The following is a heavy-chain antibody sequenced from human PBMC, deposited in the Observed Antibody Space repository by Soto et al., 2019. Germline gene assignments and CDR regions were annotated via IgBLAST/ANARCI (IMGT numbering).Heavy chain of an antibody. D-gene: IGHD3-9*01. V-gene: IGHV1-3*01. CDR2: INAGNGNT. CDR3: ARARYFDWLLPGNYYYYMDV. J-gene: IGHJ6*03. Sequence: ASVKVSCKASGYTFTSYAMHWVRPAPGQRLEGMGWINAGNGNTKYSQKFQGRVTITRDTSASTAYMELSSLRSEDTAVYYCARARYFDWLLPGNYYYYMDVWGKGTTVTVSS. CDR1: GYTFTSYA.